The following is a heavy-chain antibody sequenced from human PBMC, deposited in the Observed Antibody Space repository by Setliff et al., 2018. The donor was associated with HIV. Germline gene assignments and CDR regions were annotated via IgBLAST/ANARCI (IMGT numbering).Heavy chain of an antibody. CDR3: ARDSDNFWSGYYAAFDY. Sequence: SVKVSCKASGGTFSSYAINWVRQAPGQGLEWMGGIIPILGIANYAQKFQGRVTMTTDTSSSTAYLDLRSLRSDDTAVYYCARDSDNFWSGYYAAFDYWGQGTLVTVSS. CDR2: IIPILGIA. CDR1: GGTFSSYA. V-gene: IGHV1-69*10. J-gene: IGHJ4*02. D-gene: IGHD3-3*01.